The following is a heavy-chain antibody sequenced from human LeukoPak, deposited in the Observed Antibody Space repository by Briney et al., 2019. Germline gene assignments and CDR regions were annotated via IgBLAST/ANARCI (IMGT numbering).Heavy chain of an antibody. V-gene: IGHV4-30-4*07. CDR2: IYYSGST. J-gene: IGHJ4*02. CDR3: ARGKVQILN. D-gene: IGHD1-1*01. Sequence: SETLSLTCAVSGGSISSGGYSWSWIRQPPGKGLEWIGYIYYSGSTYYNPSLKSRVTISVDTSKNQFSLKLSSVTAADTAVYYCARGKVQILNWGQGTLVTVSS. CDR1: GGSISSGGYS.